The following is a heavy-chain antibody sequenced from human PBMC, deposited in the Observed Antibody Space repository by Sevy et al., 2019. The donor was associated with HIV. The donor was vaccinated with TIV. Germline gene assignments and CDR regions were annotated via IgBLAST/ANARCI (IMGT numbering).Heavy chain of an antibody. CDR2: LSFGCGEI. Sequence: GGSLRLSCAASGFTFSKYSMSWVRQPPGKGLDWVSTLSFGCGEINYADSVRGRLTISKDNSKRSVYLQMNNLRPEDTAVYYCAREGCTKPHDYWGQGTLVTVSS. J-gene: IGHJ4*02. CDR1: GFTFSKYS. D-gene: IGHD2-8*01. V-gene: IGHV3-23*01. CDR3: AREGCTKPHDY.